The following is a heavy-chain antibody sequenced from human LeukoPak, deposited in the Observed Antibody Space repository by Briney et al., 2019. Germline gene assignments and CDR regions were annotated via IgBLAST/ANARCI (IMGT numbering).Heavy chain of an antibody. CDR2: INHSGST. CDR3: ARDIVVSSSRKYNWFDP. Sequence: SETRSLTGAVYGGSFSGYYWSWIRQPPGKGLEWIGEINHSGSTNYNPSLKSRVTISVDTSKNQFSLKLSSVTAADTAVYYCARDIVVSSSRKYNWFDPWGQGTLVTVSS. CDR1: GGSFSGYY. V-gene: IGHV4-34*01. J-gene: IGHJ5*02. D-gene: IGHD6-13*01.